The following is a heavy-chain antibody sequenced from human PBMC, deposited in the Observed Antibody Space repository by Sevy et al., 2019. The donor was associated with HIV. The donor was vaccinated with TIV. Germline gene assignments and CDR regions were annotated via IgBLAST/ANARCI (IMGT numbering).Heavy chain of an antibody. CDR2: IWYDGSNK. D-gene: IGHD3-22*01. Sequence: GGSLRLSCAASGFTFSSYGMHWDRQAPGKGLEWVAVIWYDGSNKYYADSVKGRFTISRDNSKNTLYLQMNSLRAEDTAVYYCARDLYYDSSGYQNYGMDVWGQGTTVTVSS. J-gene: IGHJ6*02. V-gene: IGHV3-33*01. CDR1: GFTFSSYG. CDR3: ARDLYYDSSGYQNYGMDV.